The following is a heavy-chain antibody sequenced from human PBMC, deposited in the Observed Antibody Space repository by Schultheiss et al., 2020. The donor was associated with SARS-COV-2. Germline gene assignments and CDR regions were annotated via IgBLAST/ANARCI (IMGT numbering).Heavy chain of an antibody. D-gene: IGHD6-19*01. CDR3: AFDSSGWLHARDY. CDR1: GFTFSSYG. V-gene: IGHV3-64*02. CDR2: VGSNGDTK. J-gene: IGHJ4*02. Sequence: GGSLRLSCAASGFTFSSYGMNWVRQSPGKGLEYVSTVGSNGDTKFYADSVKGRFTVSRDNSKNTLYLQMNSLRAEDTAVYYCAFDSSGWLHARDYWGQGTLVTVSS.